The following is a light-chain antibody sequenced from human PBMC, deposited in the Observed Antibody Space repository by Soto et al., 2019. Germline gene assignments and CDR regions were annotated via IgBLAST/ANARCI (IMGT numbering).Light chain of an antibody. CDR3: AAWDDSLNGRV. J-gene: IGLJ2*01. CDR2: NNN. Sequence: QSVLTQPRSASGTPGQRVTISCSGSSSNIGTDTVNWYQQLPGTAPKLLISNNNRRPSGVPDRFSGSKSGTSASLATSGLQSEDEADYYCAAWDDSLNGRVFGGGTKVTVL. V-gene: IGLV1-44*01. CDR1: SSNIGTDT.